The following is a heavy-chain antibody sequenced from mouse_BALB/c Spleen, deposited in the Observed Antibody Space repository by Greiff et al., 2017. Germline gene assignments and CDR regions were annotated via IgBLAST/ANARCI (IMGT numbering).Heavy chain of an antibody. Sequence: EVKLMESGGGLVQPGGSMKLSCVASGFTFSSYWMSWVRQSPEKGLEWVAEIRLKSDNYATHYAESVKGKFTISRDDSKSRLYLQMNSLRAEDTGIYYCTEGLGLAYWGQGTLVTVSA. J-gene: IGHJ3*01. V-gene: IGHV6-6*02. CDR1: GFTFSSYW. CDR2: IRLKSDNYAT. D-gene: IGHD2-4*01. CDR3: TEGLGLAY.